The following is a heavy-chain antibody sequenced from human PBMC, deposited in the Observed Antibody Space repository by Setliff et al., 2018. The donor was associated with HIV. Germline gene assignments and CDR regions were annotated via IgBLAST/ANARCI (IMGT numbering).Heavy chain of an antibody. CDR1: GGSIHGFY. Sequence: SETLSLTCTVSGGSIHGFYWTWVRLPPGKGLEWIGVICDSDRNTDYNPSLKSRVTMSLDTSKNQFSLKLASVTAADTAVYYCARVLDYSNPGYFDYWGQGTLVTVSS. D-gene: IGHD4-4*01. CDR3: ARVLDYSNPGYFDY. V-gene: IGHV4-59*08. J-gene: IGHJ4*02. CDR2: ICDSDRNT.